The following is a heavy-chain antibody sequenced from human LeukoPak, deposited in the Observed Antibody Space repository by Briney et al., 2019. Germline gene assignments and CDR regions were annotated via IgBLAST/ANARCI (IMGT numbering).Heavy chain of an antibody. D-gene: IGHD3-22*01. CDR1: GYTFTGYY. V-gene: IGHV1-2*02. J-gene: IGHJ5*02. CDR3: AREVTMIVVVQQGDWFDP. Sequence: ASVKVSCKASGYTFTGYYMHWVRQAPGQGLEWMGWISPNSGGTNYAQKFQGRVTMTRDTSISTAYMELSRLRSDDTAVYYCAREVTMIVVVQQGDWFDPWGQGTLVTVSS. CDR2: ISPNSGGT.